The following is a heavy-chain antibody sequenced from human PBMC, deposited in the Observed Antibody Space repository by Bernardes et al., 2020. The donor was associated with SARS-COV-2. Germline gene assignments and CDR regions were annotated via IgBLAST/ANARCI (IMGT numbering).Heavy chain of an antibody. Sequence: GGSLRLSCAASGFTFSDYYMSWIRQAPGKGLEWVSYISSSGSTIYYADSVKGRFTISRDNAKNSLYLQMNSLRAEDTAVYYCARALSYYYDSSGYSPYYYYGMDVWGQGTTVTVSS. D-gene: IGHD3-22*01. CDR2: ISSSGSTI. V-gene: IGHV3-11*01. CDR3: ARALSYYYDSSGYSPYYYYGMDV. CDR1: GFTFSDYY. J-gene: IGHJ6*02.